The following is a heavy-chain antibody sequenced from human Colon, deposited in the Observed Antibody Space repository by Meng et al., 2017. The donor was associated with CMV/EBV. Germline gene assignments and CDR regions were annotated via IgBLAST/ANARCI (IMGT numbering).Heavy chain of an antibody. D-gene: IGHD6-13*01. CDR3: ARAAAAGEYYFDY. J-gene: IGHJ4*02. Sequence: QLQLQESGPGMVTRSETLSLTCTVSGGSISSSSYYWGWIRQPPGKGLEWIGSIYYSGSTYYNPSLKSRVTISVDTSKNQFSLKLSSVTAADTAVYYCARAAAAGEYYFDYWGQGTLVTVSS. V-gene: IGHV4-39*07. CDR1: GGSISSSSYY. CDR2: IYYSGST.